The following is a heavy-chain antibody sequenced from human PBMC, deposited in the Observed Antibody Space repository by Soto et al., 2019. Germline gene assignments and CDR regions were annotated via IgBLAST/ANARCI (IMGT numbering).Heavy chain of an antibody. J-gene: IGHJ4*02. Sequence: QVQLVESGGGVVQPGRSLRLSCAASVFTFSSYGMNWVRQAPGKGLEWVAVIWYDGSNKYYADSVKGRFTISRDNSKNTLYLQMNSLRAEDTAVYYCARTKAVAAKTQYYFDYWGQGTLVTVSS. V-gene: IGHV3-33*01. CDR3: ARTKAVAAKTQYYFDY. CDR1: VFTFSSYG. CDR2: IWYDGSNK. D-gene: IGHD6-19*01.